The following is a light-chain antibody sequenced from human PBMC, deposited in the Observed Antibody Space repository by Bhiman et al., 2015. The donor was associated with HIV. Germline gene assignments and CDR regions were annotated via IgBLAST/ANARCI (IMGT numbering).Light chain of an antibody. CDR1: SSDVGGYNY. Sequence: QSALTQPASVSGSPGQSITISCTGTSSDVGGYNYVSWYQHHPGKAPKLMIYDVSKRPSGVPDRFSGSKSGNTASLTVSGLQAEDEADYYCSSYAGSNNYVVFGGGTKLTVL. V-gene: IGLV2-8*01. J-gene: IGLJ2*01. CDR2: DVS. CDR3: SSYAGSNNYVV.